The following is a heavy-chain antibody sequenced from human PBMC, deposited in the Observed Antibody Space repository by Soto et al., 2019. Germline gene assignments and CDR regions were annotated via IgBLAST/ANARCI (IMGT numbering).Heavy chain of an antibody. CDR1: GFTFSSHA. J-gene: IGHJ4*02. CDR2: ISYDGNNK. D-gene: IGHD3-16*01. V-gene: IGHV3-30*14. Sequence: QVQLVESGGGVVQPGRSLRLSCAASGFTFSSHAIHWVRQAPGTGLEWVAVISYDGNNKYYADSVKGRFTISRDNSKNTLFLHMNSLRPADTAVYYCARAPPGGGWYVDYWGQGTLVTVSS. CDR3: ARAPPGGGWYVDY.